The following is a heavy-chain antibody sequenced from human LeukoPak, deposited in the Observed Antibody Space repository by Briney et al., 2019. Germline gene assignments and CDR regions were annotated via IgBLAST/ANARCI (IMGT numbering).Heavy chain of an antibody. D-gene: IGHD6-19*01. CDR2: INHSGST. Sequence: KPSETLSLTCAVYGGSFSGYYWSWIRQPPGKGLEWIGEINHSGSTNYNPSLKSRVTISVDTSKNQFSLKLSSVTAADTAVYYCARDTRYSSGWYIWGQGTLVTVSS. CDR3: ARDTRYSSGWYI. CDR1: GGSFSGYY. V-gene: IGHV4-34*01. J-gene: IGHJ1*01.